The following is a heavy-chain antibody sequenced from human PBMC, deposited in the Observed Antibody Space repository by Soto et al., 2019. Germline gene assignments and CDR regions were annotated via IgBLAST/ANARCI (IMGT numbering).Heavy chain of an antibody. Sequence: EVQLLESGGALVQPGGSLRLSCVAPGLTFTNYAMTWVRQAPGKGLEWVSSITNSGGNTYYADSVRGRFTITRDNSKDTLFLQINSLRVEDTAKYYCVTCSPGSCYRNAFDIWGQGTVVTVSS. J-gene: IGHJ3*02. V-gene: IGHV3-23*01. CDR3: VTCSPGSCYRNAFDI. CDR2: ITNSGGNT. D-gene: IGHD2-15*01. CDR1: GLTFTNYA.